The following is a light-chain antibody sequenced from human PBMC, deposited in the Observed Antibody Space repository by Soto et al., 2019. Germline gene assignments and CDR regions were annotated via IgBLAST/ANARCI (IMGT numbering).Light chain of an antibody. Sequence: EIVMAQFPETLAVSVGERATIKCRSSQSLLHSSDNRNYLTWYQQKPGKAPKLLIYKASDLDVGVPSRFAGSGSGTEFTLTISSLQPDDVATYYCQQYNAYSPWTFGQGTKV. CDR3: QQYNAYSPWT. CDR2: KAS. V-gene: IGKV4-1*01. CDR1: QSLLHSSDNRNY. J-gene: IGKJ1*01.